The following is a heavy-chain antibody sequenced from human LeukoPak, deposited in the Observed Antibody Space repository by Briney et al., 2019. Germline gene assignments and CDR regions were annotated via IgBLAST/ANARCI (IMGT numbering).Heavy chain of an antibody. Sequence: ESGPTLVKPTQTLTLTCTFSGFSLTTTGVGVGWIRQPPGKALEWLALIYWNDDKRYSPSLKSRLTITKDTSKNQVVLTMTNMDPVDTATYYCAHSDGAVAGTWFDYWGQGTLVTVSS. CDR2: IYWNDDK. CDR3: AHSDGAVAGTWFDY. J-gene: IGHJ4*02. D-gene: IGHD6-19*01. CDR1: GFSLTTTGVG. V-gene: IGHV2-5*01.